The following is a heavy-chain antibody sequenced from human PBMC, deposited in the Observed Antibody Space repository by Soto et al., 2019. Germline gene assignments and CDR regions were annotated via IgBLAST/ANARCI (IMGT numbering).Heavy chain of an antibody. V-gene: IGHV4-59*01. CDR3: ASAGGADYYDFWSGYYQDWYFDL. Sequence: SETLSLTCTVSGGSISSYYWSWIRQPPGKGLEWIGYIYYSGSTNYNPSLKSRATISVDTSKNQFSLKLSSVTAADTAVYYCASAGGADYYDFWSGYYQDWYFDLWGRGTLVTVSS. CDR2: IYYSGST. D-gene: IGHD3-3*01. J-gene: IGHJ2*01. CDR1: GGSISSYY.